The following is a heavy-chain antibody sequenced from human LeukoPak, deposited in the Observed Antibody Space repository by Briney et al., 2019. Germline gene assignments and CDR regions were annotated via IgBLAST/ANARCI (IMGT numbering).Heavy chain of an antibody. J-gene: IGHJ4*02. Sequence: SETLSLTCTVSGGSISSYYWSWIRQPPGKGLEWIGYIYYSGSTNYNPSLKSRVTISVDTSKNQFSLKLSSVTAADTAVYYCARWYYDSSGFDYWGRGTLVTVSS. CDR1: GGSISSYY. D-gene: IGHD3-22*01. V-gene: IGHV4-59*01. CDR2: IYYSGST. CDR3: ARWYYDSSGFDY.